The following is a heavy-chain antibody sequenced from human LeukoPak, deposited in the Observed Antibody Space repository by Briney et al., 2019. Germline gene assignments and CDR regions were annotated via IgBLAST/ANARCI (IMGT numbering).Heavy chain of an antibody. Sequence: MPSETLSLTCTVSGGSMTNYYWSWIRQPPGKGLEWIAYISDIGSINYNPSLKSRVTISLDTSKNQFSLKLSSVTAADTAVYYCAGHHPRNTVDFWGQGTLVTVSS. V-gene: IGHV4-59*08. D-gene: IGHD2/OR15-2a*01. CDR3: AGHHPRNTVDF. J-gene: IGHJ4*02. CDR2: ISDIGSI. CDR1: GGSMTNYY.